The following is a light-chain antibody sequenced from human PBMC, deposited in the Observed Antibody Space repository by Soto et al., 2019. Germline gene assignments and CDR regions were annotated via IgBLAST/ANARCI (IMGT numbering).Light chain of an antibody. CDR3: GAWDNILKGWV. J-gene: IGLJ3*02. Sequence: QSVLTQPTSASGTPGQKVTISCSGNTSNIGSNTVNWYQQFPGTAPKFLIFSTTQRPSGVPARFSGSKSGTSASLAIGGLQPDDKAHYYCGAWDNILKGWVFGGGTKLTVL. CDR1: TSNIGSNT. V-gene: IGLV1-44*01. CDR2: STT.